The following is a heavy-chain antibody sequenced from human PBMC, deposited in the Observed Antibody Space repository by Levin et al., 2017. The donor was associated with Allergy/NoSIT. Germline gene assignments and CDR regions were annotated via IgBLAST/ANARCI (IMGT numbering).Heavy chain of an antibody. CDR2: INHSGST. D-gene: IGHD3-22*01. CDR1: GGSFSGYY. Sequence: GSLRLSCAVYGGSFSGYYWSWIRQPPGKGLEWIGEINHSGSTNYNPSLKSRVTISVDTSKNQFSLKLSSVTAADTAVYYCARGESYDSSGSSYFDYWGQGTLVTVSS. CDR3: ARGESYDSSGSSYFDY. J-gene: IGHJ4*02. V-gene: IGHV4-34*01.